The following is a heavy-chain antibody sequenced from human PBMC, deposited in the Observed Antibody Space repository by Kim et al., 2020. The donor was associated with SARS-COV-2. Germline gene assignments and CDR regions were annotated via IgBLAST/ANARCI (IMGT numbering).Heavy chain of an antibody. Sequence: GGSLRLSCAASGFTFSNYAMHWVRQAPGKGLEWVAVISDDEDYKYYADSVKGRFTISRDNSRNRLSLQMNSLRPEDTAVYFCAKYSGSWIQQWLYIDSWGQGTQVTVSS. J-gene: IGHJ4*02. CDR2: ISDDEDYK. D-gene: IGHD5-18*01. CDR3: AKYSGSWIQQWLYIDS. V-gene: IGHV3-30-3*02. CDR1: GFTFSNYA.